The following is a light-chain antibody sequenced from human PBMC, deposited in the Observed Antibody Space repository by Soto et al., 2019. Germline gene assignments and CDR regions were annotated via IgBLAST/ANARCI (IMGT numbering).Light chain of an antibody. CDR1: SSDVGGYNY. J-gene: IGLJ1*01. CDR2: DVS. V-gene: IGLV2-11*01. CDR3: CSYAGSFPYV. Sequence: QPALTQPRSVSGSPGQSVTISCTGTSSDVGGYNYVSWYQQHPGKAPKLMIYDVSKRPSGVPDRFSGSKSGNTASLTISGLQAEDEADYYCCSYAGSFPYVFGTGNKVTVL.